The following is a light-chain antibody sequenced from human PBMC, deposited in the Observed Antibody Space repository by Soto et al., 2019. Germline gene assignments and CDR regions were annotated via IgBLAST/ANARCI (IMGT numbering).Light chain of an antibody. CDR2: WAS. CDR3: QQYYSTLWT. CDR1: RRVVYSSSVRSC. Sequence: DIVMTQSPASMAVSLGEGAAILCKTSRRVVYSSSVRSCLAWCHQKPGQPAQLLIYWASTRESGVPARCSGSGSGTDVTLPISSMQAADVAVYYCQQYYSTLWTFGQGTKVDI. V-gene: IGKV4-1*01. J-gene: IGKJ1*01.